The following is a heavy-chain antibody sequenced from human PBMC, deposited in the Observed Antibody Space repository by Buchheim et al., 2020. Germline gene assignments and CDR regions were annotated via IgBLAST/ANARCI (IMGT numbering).Heavy chain of an antibody. D-gene: IGHD4-11*01. V-gene: IGHV4-34*01. CDR1: GGSFSGYY. CDR2: INHSGST. Sequence: QVQLQQWGAGLLKPSETLSLTCAVYGGSFSGYYWSWIRQPPGKGLEWIGEINHSGSTNYNPSLKSRVTISVDTTKNQISLKLSSVTAADTAVYYCASETVTKYGMDVWGQGTT. J-gene: IGHJ6*02. CDR3: ASETVTKYGMDV.